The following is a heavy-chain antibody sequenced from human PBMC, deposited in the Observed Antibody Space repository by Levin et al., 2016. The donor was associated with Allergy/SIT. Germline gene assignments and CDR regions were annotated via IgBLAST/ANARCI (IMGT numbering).Heavy chain of an antibody. Sequence: GESLKISCAVSGFTFRTYWMHWVRQVPGKGLEWVARINSDGRRTSYADSVKGRFTISRDNAKNSLYLQMNSLRAEDTAVYYCTRDMNTWSSSFEFDYWGQGTLVTVSS. CDR2: INSDGRRT. V-gene: IGHV3-74*01. CDR3: TRDMNTWSSSFEFDY. D-gene: IGHD6-6*01. J-gene: IGHJ4*02. CDR1: GFTFRTYW.